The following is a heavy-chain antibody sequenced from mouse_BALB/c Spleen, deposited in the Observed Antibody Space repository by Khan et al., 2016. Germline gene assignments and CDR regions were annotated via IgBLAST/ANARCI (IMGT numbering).Heavy chain of an antibody. D-gene: IGHD2-4*01. V-gene: IGHV9-3-1*01. CDR3: SRDYDYDGDWSFDG. Sequence: QIQLVQSGPELKKPGETVKISCKASGYTFTNYGMNWVKQAPGKGLKWMGWMNTYTGEPTYADDFKGRFAFSLKTSARTAYLQINNLKNEDTATDFCSRDYDYDGDWSFDGWGAGTTVTVSS. J-gene: IGHJ1*01. CDR1: GYTFTNYG. CDR2: MNTYTGEP.